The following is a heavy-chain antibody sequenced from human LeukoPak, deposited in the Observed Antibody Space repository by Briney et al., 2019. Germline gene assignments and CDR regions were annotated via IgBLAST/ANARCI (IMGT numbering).Heavy chain of an antibody. Sequence: PSETLSLTCTVSGGSISSYYWSWIRQPPGKGLEWIGYIYYSGSTNYNPSLKSRVTISVDTSKNQFSLKLGSVTAADTAVYYCARNYLGGFDPWGQGTLVTVSS. D-gene: IGHD1-7*01. CDR3: ARNYLGGFDP. CDR1: GGSISSYY. V-gene: IGHV4-59*01. CDR2: IYYSGST. J-gene: IGHJ5*02.